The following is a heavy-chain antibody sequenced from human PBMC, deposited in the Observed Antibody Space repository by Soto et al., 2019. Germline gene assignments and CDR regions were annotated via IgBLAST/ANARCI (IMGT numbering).Heavy chain of an antibody. CDR1: GGTFSSYA. D-gene: IGHD3-22*01. V-gene: IGHV1-69*13. CDR2: IIPIFGTA. CDR3: ASTDSSGYNFQH. Sequence: GASVKVSCKASGGTFSSYAISWVRQAPGQGLEWMGGIIPIFGTANYAQKFQGRVTITADESTSTAYMELSSLRSEDTAVYYCASTDSSGYNFQHWGQGTLVTVSS. J-gene: IGHJ1*01.